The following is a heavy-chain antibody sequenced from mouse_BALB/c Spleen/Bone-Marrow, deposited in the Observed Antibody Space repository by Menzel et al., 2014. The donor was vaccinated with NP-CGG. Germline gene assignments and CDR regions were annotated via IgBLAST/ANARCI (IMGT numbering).Heavy chain of an antibody. J-gene: IGHJ4*01. Sequence: EVMLVESGAELVKPGASVKLSCTASGFNIKDTYMHWVKQRPEQGLEWIGRIDPANGNTKYDPKFQGKATITADTSSNTAYLQLSSLTSEDTAVCFCARAYYGNYPYAMDYWGQGTSVTVSS. D-gene: IGHD2-10*01. CDR3: ARAYYGNYPYAMDY. V-gene: IGHV14-3*02. CDR2: IDPANGNT. CDR1: GFNIKDTY.